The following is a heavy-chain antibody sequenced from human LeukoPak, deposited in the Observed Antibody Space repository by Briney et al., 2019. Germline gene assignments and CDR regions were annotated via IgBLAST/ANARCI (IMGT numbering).Heavy chain of an antibody. CDR2: IYYSGST. D-gene: IGHD2-15*01. V-gene: IGHV4-39*01. J-gene: IGHJ3*02. CDR1: GGSISSSSYY. Sequence: SETLSLTYTVSGGSISSSSYYWGWIRQPPGKGLEWIGSIYYSGSTYYNPSLKSRVTISVDTSKNQFSLKLSSVTAADTAVYYCARHAEDVYCSGGSCYPSQGAFDIWGQGTMVTVSS. CDR3: ARHAEDVYCSGGSCYPSQGAFDI.